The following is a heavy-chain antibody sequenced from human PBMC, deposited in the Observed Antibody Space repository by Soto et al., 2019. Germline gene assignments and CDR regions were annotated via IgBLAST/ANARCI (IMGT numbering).Heavy chain of an antibody. D-gene: IGHD3-16*01. CDR3: ARSQFDYVWGTSGYFDS. Sequence: HGESLKISCKGSGYSFSTHWVGWVRQMPGKGLEWMGIIYPGDSDARYSPSFKGQVTISVDESTTTAFRQWSSLKASDTAMYFCARSQFDYVWGTSGYFDSWGQETLVTVSS. J-gene: IGHJ4*02. CDR1: GYSFSTHW. CDR2: IYPGDSDA. V-gene: IGHV5-51*01.